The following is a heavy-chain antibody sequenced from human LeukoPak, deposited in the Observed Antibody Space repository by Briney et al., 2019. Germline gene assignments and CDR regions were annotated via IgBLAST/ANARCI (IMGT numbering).Heavy chain of an antibody. Sequence: PSETLSLTCTVSGGSISSSSYYWGWIRQPPGKGLEWIGSIYYSGSTYYNPSLKSRVTISVDTSKNQFSLKLSSVTAADTAVYYCARRTPDILTGYRLGGMDVWGQGTTVTVSS. V-gene: IGHV4-39*01. CDR2: IYYSGST. CDR1: GGSISSSSYY. D-gene: IGHD3-9*01. CDR3: ARRTPDILTGYRLGGMDV. J-gene: IGHJ6*02.